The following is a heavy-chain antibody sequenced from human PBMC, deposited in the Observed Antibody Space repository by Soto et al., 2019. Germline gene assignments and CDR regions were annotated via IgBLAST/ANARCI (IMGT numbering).Heavy chain of an antibody. Sequence: SGPTLVNPTETLTLTCTVPGFSLSHIRVGVGWIRQPPGKALEWLAHVFSNDAKSYSPSLKGRLTISRDTFRSQVVLTMTNVDPVDTATYFCARIERYSTYEYFDFWGQGTLVTVSS. J-gene: IGHJ4*02. CDR1: GFSLSHIRVG. D-gene: IGHD5-12*01. CDR3: ARIERYSTYEYFDF. CDR2: VFSNDAK. V-gene: IGHV2-26*01.